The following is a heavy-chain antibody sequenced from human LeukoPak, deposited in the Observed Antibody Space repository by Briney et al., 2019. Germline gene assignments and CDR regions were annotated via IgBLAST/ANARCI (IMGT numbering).Heavy chain of an antibody. J-gene: IGHJ3*02. V-gene: IGHV4-39*07. Sequence: GSLRLSCAASGFTFSSSWMSWVRQAPGKGPEWIGSIYYSGSTYYNPSLKSRVTISVDTSKNQFSLKLSSVTAADTAVYYCARDLAVTTTGAAFDIWGQGTMVTVSS. CDR3: ARDLAVTTTGAAFDI. CDR2: IYYSGST. CDR1: GFTFSSSWM. D-gene: IGHD4-17*01.